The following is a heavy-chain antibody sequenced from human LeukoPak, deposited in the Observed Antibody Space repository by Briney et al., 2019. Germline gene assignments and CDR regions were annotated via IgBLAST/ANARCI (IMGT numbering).Heavy chain of an antibody. CDR3: ARREWRELPRLGRMENYYYMDV. D-gene: IGHD1-26*01. J-gene: IGHJ6*03. Sequence: ASVKVSCKASGYTFTDYYMHWVRQAPGQGLEWMGWIDPSSGATNYAQKCQGRVTITADESTSTAYMELSSLRSEDTAVYYCARREWRELPRLGRMENYYYMDVWGKGTTVTISS. V-gene: IGHV1-2*02. CDR1: GYTFTDYY. CDR2: IDPSSGAT.